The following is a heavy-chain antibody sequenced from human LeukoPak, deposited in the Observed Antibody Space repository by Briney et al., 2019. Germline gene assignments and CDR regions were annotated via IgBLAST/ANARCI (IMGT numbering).Heavy chain of an antibody. CDR2: IYSGGST. Sequence: PGGSLRLSCAASGFTVSSNYMSWVRQAPGKGLEWVSVIYSGGSTYYADSVKGRFTISRDNSKNTLYLQMNSLRADDTAVYYCAKGGSGVPAADFDYWGQGTLVTVSS. CDR1: GFTVSSNY. CDR3: AKGGSGVPAADFDY. D-gene: IGHD2-2*01. J-gene: IGHJ4*02. V-gene: IGHV3-53*01.